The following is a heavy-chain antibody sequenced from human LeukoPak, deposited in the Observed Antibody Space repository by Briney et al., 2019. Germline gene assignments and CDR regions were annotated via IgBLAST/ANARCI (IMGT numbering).Heavy chain of an antibody. CDR2: IKSKTDGGTT. V-gene: IGHV3-15*01. CDR1: GFTFSSYW. CDR3: TTGGRGYSYGFDY. D-gene: IGHD5-18*01. Sequence: GGSLRLSCAASGFTFSSYWMSWVRQAPGKGLEWVGRIKSKTDGGTTDYAAPVKGRFTISRDDSKNTLYLQMNSLKTEDTAVYYCTTGGRGYSYGFDYWGQGTLVTVSS. J-gene: IGHJ4*02.